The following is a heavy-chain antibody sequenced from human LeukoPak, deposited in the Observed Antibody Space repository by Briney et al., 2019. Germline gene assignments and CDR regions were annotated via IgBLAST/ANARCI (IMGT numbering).Heavy chain of an antibody. Sequence: GESLKISCAASGFTFSVYWMSWVRQPPGRGLEWVANIKNDGSEKYYVDFVKGRFTISRDNAKNSLYLQMNSLRAEDTAVYYCARVGTAEGTLEDYWGQGTLVTVSS. V-gene: IGHV3-7*01. CDR2: IKNDGSEK. J-gene: IGHJ4*02. CDR3: ARVGTAEGTLEDY. CDR1: GFTFSVYW. D-gene: IGHD6-13*01.